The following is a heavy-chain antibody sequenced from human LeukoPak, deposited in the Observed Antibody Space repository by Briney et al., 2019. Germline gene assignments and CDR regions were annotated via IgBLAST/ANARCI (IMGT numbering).Heavy chain of an antibody. V-gene: IGHV3-74*01. CDR2: INDDGSTT. Sequence: GGSLRLSCAASGFTFSTSWMHWLRQAPGKGLVWVSRINDDGSTTTYADSVKGRFTIYGDNAKSTLYLQMNSLRAEDTAVYYLARGLGSATDFWGQGTLVTVSS. CDR1: GFTFSTSW. J-gene: IGHJ4*02. D-gene: IGHD1-26*01. CDR3: ARGLGSATDF.